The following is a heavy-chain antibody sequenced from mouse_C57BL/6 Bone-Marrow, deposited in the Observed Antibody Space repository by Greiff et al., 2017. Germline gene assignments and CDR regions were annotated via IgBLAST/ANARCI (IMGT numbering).Heavy chain of an antibody. CDR1: GYTFTNYW. CDR3: ARSLWDLFDY. Sequence: VQVVESGAELVRPGTSVKMSCKASGYTFTNYWIGWAKQRPGHGLEWIGDIYPGGGYTNYNEKFKGKATLTADKSSSTAYMQFSSLTSEDSAIYYCARSLWDLFDYWGQGTTLTVSS. J-gene: IGHJ2*01. D-gene: IGHD4-1*01. V-gene: IGHV1-63*01. CDR2: IYPGGGYT.